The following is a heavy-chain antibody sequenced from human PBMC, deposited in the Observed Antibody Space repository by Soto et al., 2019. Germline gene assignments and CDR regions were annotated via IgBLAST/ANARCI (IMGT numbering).Heavy chain of an antibody. CDR1: GFSLSTSGVG. CDR3: AHRPDDYIWGSYRYHKAWFDP. V-gene: IGHV2-5*02. J-gene: IGHJ5*02. Sequence: SGPTLVKPTQTLTLTCTFSGFSLSTSGVGVGWIRQPPGKALEWLALIYWDDDKRYSPSLKSRLTITKDTSKNQVVLTMTNMDPVDTATYYCAHRPDDYIWGSYRYHKAWFDPWGQGTLVTVSS. CDR2: IYWDDDK. D-gene: IGHD3-16*02.